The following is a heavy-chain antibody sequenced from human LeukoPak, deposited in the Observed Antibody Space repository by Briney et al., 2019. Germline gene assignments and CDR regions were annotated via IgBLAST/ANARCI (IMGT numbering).Heavy chain of an antibody. CDR3: ARLGIQLWQPKHYYYYYMDV. V-gene: IGHV4-39*07. CDR1: GGSISSSSYY. D-gene: IGHD5-18*01. J-gene: IGHJ6*03. CDR2: IYYSGST. Sequence: PSETLSLTCTVSGGSISSSSYYWGWIRQPPGKGLEWIGSIYYSGSTYYNPSLKSRVTISVDTSKNQFSLKLSSVTAADTAVYYCARLGIQLWQPKHYYYYYMDVWGKGTTVTVSS.